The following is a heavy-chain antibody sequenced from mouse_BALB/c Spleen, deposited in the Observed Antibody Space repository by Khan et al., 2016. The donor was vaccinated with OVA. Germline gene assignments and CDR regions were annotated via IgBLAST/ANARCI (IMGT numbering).Heavy chain of an antibody. CDR1: GYTFTNYG. V-gene: IGHV9-3-1*01. CDR3: AREVDYRYAMDY. D-gene: IGHD2-13*01. Sequence: QIQLVQSGPELKKPGQTVKISCKASGYTFTNYGMNWVKQAPGKGLKWMGWINTYTGEPTYADDFKGRFAFSLDTSASPAYLQINNLKNEDTATYFCAREVDYRYAMDYWGQGTSVTVSS. CDR2: INTYTGEP. J-gene: IGHJ4*01.